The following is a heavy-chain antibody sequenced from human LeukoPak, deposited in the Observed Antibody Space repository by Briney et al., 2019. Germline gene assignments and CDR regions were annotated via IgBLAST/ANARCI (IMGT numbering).Heavy chain of an antibody. CDR1: EFTFSVYS. CDR3: ASGIVVVTVGDAFDV. D-gene: IGHD2-21*02. J-gene: IGHJ3*01. V-gene: IGHV3-21*01. CDR2: ISSSSSSI. Sequence: RGGSLRLSCAASEFTFSVYSMNWGRQAPGKGLEWVSSISSSSSSIYYALRVESRVPVSRDNAKHPVYLQMNSLRAEDTAVYYCASGIVVVTVGDAFDVWGQGAMFSASS.